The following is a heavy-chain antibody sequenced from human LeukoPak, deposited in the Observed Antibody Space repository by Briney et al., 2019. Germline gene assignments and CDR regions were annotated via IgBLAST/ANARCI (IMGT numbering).Heavy chain of an antibody. CDR2: IYYSGST. CDR1: GGSISSYY. Sequence: PSETLSLTCTVSGGSISSYYWSWIRQPPGKGLEWIGYIYYSGSTNYNPSLKSRVTISVDTSKNQFSLKLSSVTAADTAVYYCARGTYYYGSGSYYYYYYYYMDVWSKGTTVTVSS. CDR3: ARGTYYYGSGSYYYYYYYYMDV. D-gene: IGHD3-10*01. J-gene: IGHJ6*03. V-gene: IGHV4-59*01.